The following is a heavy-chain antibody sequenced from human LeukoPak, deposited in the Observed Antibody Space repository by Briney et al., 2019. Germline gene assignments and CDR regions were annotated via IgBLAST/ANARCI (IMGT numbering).Heavy chain of an antibody. V-gene: IGHV3-30*02. CDR2: IRYDGTNK. D-gene: IGHD1-1*01. CDR1: GFTFSNYG. J-gene: IGHJ6*03. CDR3: AKGCGEADTGLEYYYYYMDL. Sequence: GGSLRLSCEASGFTFSNYGMHWVRQAPGKGLEWVAFIRYDGTNKYYGDSVKGRFTISRDNSKNTLYLQMNSLRAEDTAVYYCAKGCGEADTGLEYYYYYMDLWGKGTTVTVS.